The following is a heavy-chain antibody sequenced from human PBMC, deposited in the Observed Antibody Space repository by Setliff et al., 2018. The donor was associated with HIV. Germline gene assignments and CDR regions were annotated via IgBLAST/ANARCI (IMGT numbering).Heavy chain of an antibody. V-gene: IGHV1-2*02. CDR3: ARGLTTVTAVDS. CDR2: INTNSGDT. CDR1: GYACTVYY. D-gene: IGHD4-17*01. J-gene: IGHJ4*02. Sequence: ASVKLSSETSGYACTVYYVHWVRQAPGRGLEWMGWINTNSGDTNFAQKFQGRVTMTRDTSISTAYMELSGLRSDDTAIYYCARGLTTVTAVDSWVQGALVTVSS.